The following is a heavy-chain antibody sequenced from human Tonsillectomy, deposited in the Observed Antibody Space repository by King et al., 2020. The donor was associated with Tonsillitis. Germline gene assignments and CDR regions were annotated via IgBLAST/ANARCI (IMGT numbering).Heavy chain of an antibody. J-gene: IGHJ4*02. CDR1: GFTFSTHT. CDR2: IRTNSNNI. Sequence: VQLVESGGGLVKPGGSLRLSCAASGFTFSTHTMNWVRQAPGKGLEWVSSIRTNSNNIYYADSVKGRFTISRDNAKNSLYLQMNSLRAEDTAVYYCARDRYGDYVFDYWGLGTLVTVSS. V-gene: IGHV3-21*01. D-gene: IGHD4-17*01. CDR3: ARDRYGDYVFDY.